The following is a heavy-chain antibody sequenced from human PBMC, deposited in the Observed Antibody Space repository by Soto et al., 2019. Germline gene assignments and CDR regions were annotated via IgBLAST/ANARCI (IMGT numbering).Heavy chain of an antibody. Sequence: QVQLVQSGAEVKKPGSSVKVSCKASGGTFSSYAISWVRQAPGQGLEWMGGIIPIFGTANYAQKFQGRVTITADESPGTAYMELRRLKSEDTAVYYCGRQFDSSGYYSHGGFGAFDIWGQGTMVTVSS. CDR1: GGTFSSYA. D-gene: IGHD3-22*01. CDR2: IIPIFGTA. J-gene: IGHJ3*02. CDR3: GRQFDSSGYYSHGGFGAFDI. V-gene: IGHV1-69*01.